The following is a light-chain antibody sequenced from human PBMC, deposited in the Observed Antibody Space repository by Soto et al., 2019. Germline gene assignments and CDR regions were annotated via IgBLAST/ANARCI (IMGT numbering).Light chain of an antibody. CDR2: ENN. V-gene: IGLV1-40*01. Sequence: QSVLTQPPSVSEAPGQRVTISCTGSSSNIGAGYEAHWYQQVPGTAPKLLIYENNNRPSGVPDRFSGSKSRTAASLAITGLQAEYEAEYYCQSYASSLSGYVFGTGTKLTVL. CDR1: SSNIGAGYE. CDR3: QSYASSLSGYV. J-gene: IGLJ1*01.